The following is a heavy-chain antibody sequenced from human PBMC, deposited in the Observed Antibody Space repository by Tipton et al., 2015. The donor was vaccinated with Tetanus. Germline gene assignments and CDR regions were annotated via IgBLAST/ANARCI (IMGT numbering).Heavy chain of an antibody. CDR2: LYNDGGT. Sequence: HWSWIRQAPGKGLEGVSVLYNDGGTDDADSVRGRFTIIRDNSKNTLTLQKNSLRAEDPAIYYCAEDKSVCDYGWNGCQYHRGMDVWDQESTVTVSS. V-gene: IGHV3-53*01. CDR1: H. J-gene: IGHJ6*02. D-gene: IGHD1-1*01. CDR3: AEDKSVCDYGWNGCQYHRGMDV.